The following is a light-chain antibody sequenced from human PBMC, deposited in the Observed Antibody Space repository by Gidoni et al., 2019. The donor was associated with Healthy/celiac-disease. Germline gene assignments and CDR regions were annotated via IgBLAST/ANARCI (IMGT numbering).Light chain of an antibody. Sequence: IQMTQSPSSLSASVGDRVTITCQASQYMSNYLNWYQQKPGQAPKLLIYDASNLETGVPSRFSGSGSGTDFTFTIRSLQPEDIATYYCQQYDNLLTFGGGTKVEIK. J-gene: IGKJ4*01. V-gene: IGKV1-33*01. CDR1: QYMSNY. CDR2: DAS. CDR3: QQYDNLLT.